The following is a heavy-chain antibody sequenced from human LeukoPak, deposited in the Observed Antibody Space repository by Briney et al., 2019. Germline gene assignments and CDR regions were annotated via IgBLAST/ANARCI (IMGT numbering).Heavy chain of an antibody. CDR3: ARGKVVVWGVIWAPFDY. CDR2: IYYSGST. J-gene: IGHJ4*02. CDR1: GCSISSYY. Sequence: SETLSLTCTVSGCSISSYYWSWIRQPPGKGLEWIGYIYYSGSTNYNPSLKSRVTISVDTPKNQFSLKLSSVTAADTAVYYCARGKVVVWGVIWAPFDYWGQGTLVTVSS. D-gene: IGHD3-10*01. V-gene: IGHV4-59*01.